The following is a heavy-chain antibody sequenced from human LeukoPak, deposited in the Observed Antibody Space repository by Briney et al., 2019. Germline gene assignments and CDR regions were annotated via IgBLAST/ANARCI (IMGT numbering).Heavy chain of an antibody. D-gene: IGHD3-16*01. CDR3: ARESRMITFGGVTAAYYFDS. Sequence: SVKVSCKASGGTFSSYGFNWVRQAPGQGLEWMGRIIPLLGVRNHAQKFQGRVTLTADKTASTVYMELSSLRSEDTAIYYCARESRMITFGGVTAAYYFDSWGQGTLVTVSS. CDR1: GGTFSSYG. J-gene: IGHJ4*02. V-gene: IGHV1-69*04. CDR2: IIPLLGVR.